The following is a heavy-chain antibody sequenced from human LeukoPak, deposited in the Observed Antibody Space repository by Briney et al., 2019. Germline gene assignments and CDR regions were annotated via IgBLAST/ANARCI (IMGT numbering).Heavy chain of an antibody. J-gene: IGHJ4*02. CDR3: AKVTGTTNY. D-gene: IGHD1-1*01. Sequence: GGSLRLSCAASGLTFSNHALSWVRQAPGKGLEWVSAISGRDGSTYYADSVKGRFTISRDNSKSTLYLQMSSLRAEDTAVYHCAKVTGTTNYWGQGTLVTVSS. CDR2: ISGRDGST. CDR1: GLTFSNHA. V-gene: IGHV3-23*01.